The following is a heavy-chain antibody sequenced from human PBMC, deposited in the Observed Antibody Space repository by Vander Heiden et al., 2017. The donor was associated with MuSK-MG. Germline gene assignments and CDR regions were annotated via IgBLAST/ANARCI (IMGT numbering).Heavy chain of an antibody. D-gene: IGHD3-10*01. CDR3: TRDAPGPDGEIDY. Sequence: EVQLVESGGGLVQPGGSLRLSCAASGFTFRSHWMHWVRQVPGKGLVWVSRISPDGRITSHADSVKGRFTISRDNAKNTLYLEMNSLRVEDTAVYYCTRDAPGPDGEIDYWGQGTLVTVSS. J-gene: IGHJ4*02. CDR1: GFTFRSHW. V-gene: IGHV3-74*01. CDR2: ISPDGRIT.